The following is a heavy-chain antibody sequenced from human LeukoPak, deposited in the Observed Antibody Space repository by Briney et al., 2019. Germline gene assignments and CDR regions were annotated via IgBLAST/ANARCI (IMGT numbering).Heavy chain of an antibody. CDR1: GFSFGSYP. J-gene: IGHJ4*02. CDR2: ISETGGVT. V-gene: IGHV3-23*01. CDR3: ARDSSHYLGSSDY. Sequence: GGSLRLSCVVSGFSFGSYPMSWVRQAPGKGLEWFSVISETGGVTHYADSMKGRFTISRDNIKNTLNLQMNSLRAEDTAIYYCARDSSHYLGSSDYWGQGTLVTVSS. D-gene: IGHD6-6*01.